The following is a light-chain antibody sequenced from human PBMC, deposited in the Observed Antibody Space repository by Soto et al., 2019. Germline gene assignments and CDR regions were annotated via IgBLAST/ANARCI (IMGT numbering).Light chain of an antibody. V-gene: IGLV2-14*01. CDR3: SSYTSSSTPVV. CDR1: SSDVGGYNY. CDR2: DVS. Sequence: QSALTQPASVSGSPGQSITISCTGTSSDVGGYNYVSWYQQHPGKAPKLMIYDVSNRPSGVSNRFSGSKSGNTASLTISGLQAEDEADYYCSSYTSSSTPVVLGGGTKLTVL. J-gene: IGLJ2*01.